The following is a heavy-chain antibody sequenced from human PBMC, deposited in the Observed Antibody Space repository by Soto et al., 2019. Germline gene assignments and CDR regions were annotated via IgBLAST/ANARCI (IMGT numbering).Heavy chain of an antibody. CDR3: ARGNHRWLQLWYFDL. CDR1: GGTFSSYT. V-gene: IGHV1-69*12. Sequence: QVQLVQSGAEVKKPGSSVTVSCKASGGTFSSYTISWVRQAPGQGLEWMGGIIPIFGTANYAQKFQGRVTIXXDXAXXPAYMELISLRSEDTAVYYCARGNHRWLQLWYFDLWGRGTLVTVSS. J-gene: IGHJ2*01. CDR2: IIPIFGTA. D-gene: IGHD5-12*01.